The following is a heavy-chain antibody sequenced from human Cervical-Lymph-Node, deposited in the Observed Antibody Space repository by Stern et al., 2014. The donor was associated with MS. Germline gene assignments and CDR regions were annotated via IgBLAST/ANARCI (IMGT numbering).Heavy chain of an antibody. J-gene: IGHJ6*02. CDR2: IYPDDSDI. V-gene: IGHV5-51*03. D-gene: IGHD1-1*01. CDR1: GYTFTNNW. CDR3: ARPPPRRKWDDPNYGMDV. Sequence: EVHLVESGAEVKKPGESLKISCKGSGYTFTNNWIAWVRQMPGKGLEWMGIIYPDDSDIRYSPSLQGQVTISAAKSISTAYLQWSTLKAADSAVYYWARPPPRRKWDDPNYGMDVWGQGTTVTVSS.